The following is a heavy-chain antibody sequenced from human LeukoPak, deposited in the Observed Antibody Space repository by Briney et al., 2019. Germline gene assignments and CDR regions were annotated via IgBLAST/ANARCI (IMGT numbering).Heavy chain of an antibody. Sequence: GGSLRLPCAASGFNFSSQWMSWVRQAPGKGLEWVANVNQGGTQKYYVDSVKGRFTISRDNAENSLYLQMNSLRAEDTAVYYCAREHYFYYMDGWGKGTTVTVSS. CDR2: VNQGGTQK. CDR3: AREHYFYYMDG. CDR1: GFNFSSQW. V-gene: IGHV3-7*01. J-gene: IGHJ6*03.